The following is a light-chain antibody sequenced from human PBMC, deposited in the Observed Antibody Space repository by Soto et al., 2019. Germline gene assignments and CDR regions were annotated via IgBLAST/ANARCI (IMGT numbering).Light chain of an antibody. CDR1: SSDVGFYNY. Sequence: QSALTQPRSVSGSPGQSVTISCTGTSSDVGFYNYVSWYQQHPGKAPKLMIYDVSGRPSGVPDRFSGSKSGNTASLTISGLQAEDEAEYYCCSYAGFYTVIFGGGTMVTVL. CDR2: DVS. CDR3: CSYAGFYTVI. J-gene: IGLJ2*01. V-gene: IGLV2-11*01.